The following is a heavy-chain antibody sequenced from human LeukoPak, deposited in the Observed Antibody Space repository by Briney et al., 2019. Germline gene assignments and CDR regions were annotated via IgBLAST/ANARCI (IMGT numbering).Heavy chain of an antibody. CDR1: GFTFSSYS. Sequence: GGSLRLSCAASGFTFSSYSMNWVRQAPGKGLEWVSSISSSSSYIYYADSVKGRFTISRDNAKNSLYLQMNSLRAEDTAVYYCARDKGPQFVWFDPWGQGTLVTVSS. CDR2: ISSSSSYI. J-gene: IGHJ5*02. CDR3: ARDKGPQFVWFDP. V-gene: IGHV3-21*01. D-gene: IGHD3-10*01.